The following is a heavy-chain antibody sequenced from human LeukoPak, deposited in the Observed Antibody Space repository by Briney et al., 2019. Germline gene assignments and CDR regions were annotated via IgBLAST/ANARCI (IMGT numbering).Heavy chain of an antibody. CDR1: RFTFSAWD. Sequence: GGSLRLSCSASRFTFSAWDMHWVRQAPGKGLEWVSAISASGDRTYYGDSAKGRFTISRDNSKNTLYLQMNSLGEEATVLYHCAKIHCSGGTCYPLDYWGQGTLVTVSS. CDR2: ISASGDRT. V-gene: IGHV3-23*01. D-gene: IGHD2-15*01. J-gene: IGHJ4*02. CDR3: AKIHCSGGTCYPLDY.